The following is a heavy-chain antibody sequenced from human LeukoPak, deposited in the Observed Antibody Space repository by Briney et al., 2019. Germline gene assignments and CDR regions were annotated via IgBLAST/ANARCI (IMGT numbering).Heavy chain of an antibody. V-gene: IGHV3-11*04. CDR2: IRSSGTTI. CDR3: ARGRWAVTDVFAY. Sequence: GGSLRLSCVASGFTFSDYYMSWIRQAPGKGLEWVSYIRSSGTTIHYADSVKGRFTISRDNAKNSLYLQMDSLRAEDTAVYYCARGRWAVTDVFAYWGQGTLVTVSS. CDR1: GFTFSDYY. D-gene: IGHD6-19*01. J-gene: IGHJ4*02.